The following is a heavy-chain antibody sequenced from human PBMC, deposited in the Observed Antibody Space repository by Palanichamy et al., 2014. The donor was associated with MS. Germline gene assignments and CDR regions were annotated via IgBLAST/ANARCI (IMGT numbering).Heavy chain of an antibody. Sequence: EVQLVESGGGLIQPGGSLRLSCAASGFTVSSNYMSWVRQAPGKGLEWVSIIYGAGITYYGDSVKGRFTISRDNSKNTLYLQMNSLRGEDTALYYCARDASSNGIDYWGQGTLVTVSS. D-gene: IGHD1-26*01. J-gene: IGHJ4*02. CDR1: GFTVSSNY. V-gene: IGHV3-53*01. CDR2: IYGAGIT. CDR3: ARDASSNGIDY.